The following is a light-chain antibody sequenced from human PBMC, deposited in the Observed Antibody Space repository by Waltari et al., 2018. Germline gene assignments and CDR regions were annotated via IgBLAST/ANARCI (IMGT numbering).Light chain of an antibody. CDR1: SGHLCGSDF. J-gene: IGLJ2*01. CDR3: SSYSDSSTPVL. V-gene: IGLV2-14*03. CDR2: DVF. Sequence: QSSLTQPPSVSGSPGPSIAIPCTGCSGHLCGSDFVSWYQQHPGEAPKLIIYDVFNRPSGISGRFSGSKSGNTASLTISGLQTDDEANYYCSSYSDSSTPVLFGGGTTVTVL.